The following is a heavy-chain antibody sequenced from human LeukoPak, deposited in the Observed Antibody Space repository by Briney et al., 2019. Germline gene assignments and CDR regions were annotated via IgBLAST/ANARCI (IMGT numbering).Heavy chain of an antibody. CDR1: GFTFSSYA. CDR2: ISGSGGST. D-gene: IGHD2-2*01. V-gene: IGHV3-23*01. CDR3: AKVGVVVPAAPGAYFDY. J-gene: IGHJ4*02. Sequence: PGGSRRLSCAASGFTFSSYAMSWVRQAPGKGLEWVSAISGSGGSTYYADSVKGRLTISRDNSKNTLYMQMKSLRAEDTAVYYCAKVGVVVPAAPGAYFDYWSQGTLVTVSS.